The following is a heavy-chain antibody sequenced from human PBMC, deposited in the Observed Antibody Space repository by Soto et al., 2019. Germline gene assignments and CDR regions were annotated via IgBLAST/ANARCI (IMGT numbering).Heavy chain of an antibody. CDR2: ISAYNGNT. V-gene: IGHV1-18*01. Sequence: GSVKVSCKASGYTFTSYGISWVRQAPGQGLEWMGWISAYNGNTNYAQKLQGRVTMTTDTSTSTAYMELRSLRSDDTAVHYCARAELGATRDYYDSSNLDHWGQGTLVTVSS. D-gene: IGHD3-22*01. CDR1: GYTFTSYG. J-gene: IGHJ4*02. CDR3: ARAELGATRDYYDSSNLDH.